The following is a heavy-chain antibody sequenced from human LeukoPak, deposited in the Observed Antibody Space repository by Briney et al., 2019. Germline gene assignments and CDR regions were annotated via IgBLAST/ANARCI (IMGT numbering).Heavy chain of an antibody. D-gene: IGHD5-24*01. CDR2: IWYDGSKK. V-gene: IGHV3-33*01. Sequence: GGPLRLSCVASGLTFSDYGIHWVRQAPGRGLEWVSVIWYDGSKKFYADSVKGRFTISRNNSKNTLFLEMNSLRVEDTAMYYCARKRGSGNYYFYGMDIWGQGTTVTVSS. CDR1: GLTFSDYG. CDR3: ARKRGSGNYYFYGMDI. J-gene: IGHJ6*02.